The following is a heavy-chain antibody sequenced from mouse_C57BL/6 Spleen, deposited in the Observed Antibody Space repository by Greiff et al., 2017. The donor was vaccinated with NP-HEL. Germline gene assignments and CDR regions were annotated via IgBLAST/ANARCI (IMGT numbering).Heavy chain of an antibody. V-gene: IGHV1-69*01. J-gene: IGHJ1*03. CDR2: IDPSDSYT. CDR3: ARGDYGYFDV. Sequence: QVQLQQPGAELVMPGASVKLSCKASGYTFTSYWMHWVKQRPGQGLEWIGEIDPSDSYTNYNQKFKGKSTLTVDNSSSTAYMQLSSLTSEDSAVYYCARGDYGYFDVWGTGTTVTVSS. CDR1: GYTFTSYW.